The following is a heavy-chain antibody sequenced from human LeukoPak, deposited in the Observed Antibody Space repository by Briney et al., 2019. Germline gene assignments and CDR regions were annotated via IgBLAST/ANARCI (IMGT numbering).Heavy chain of an antibody. D-gene: IGHD6-13*01. CDR1: GFTFSTCG. CDR3: AKQSYISSWNNFAY. CDR2: IRGSGDNT. Sequence: PGGSLRLSCAASGFTFSTCGMSWVRQAPGKGLGWVSAIRGSGDNTYHADSVKGRFTISRDNSKNTLFLQMNILRAEETAVYYCAKQSYISSWNNFAYWGQGTLVTVSS. J-gene: IGHJ4*02. V-gene: IGHV3-23*01.